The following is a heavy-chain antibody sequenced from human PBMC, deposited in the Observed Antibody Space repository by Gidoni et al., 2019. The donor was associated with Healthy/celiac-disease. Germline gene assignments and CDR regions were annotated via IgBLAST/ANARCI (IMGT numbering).Heavy chain of an antibody. D-gene: IGHD3-10*01. V-gene: IGHV4-39*01. J-gene: IGHJ4*02. CDR2: IYYSGST. CDR3: AGRTYGSGELDY. CDR1: GGSISSSSYY. Sequence: QLQLQESGPGLVKPSETLSLTCTVSGGSISSSSYYWGWIRQPPGKGLEWIGSIYYSGSTYYNPSLKSRVTISVDTSKNQFSLKLSSVTAADTAVYYCAGRTYGSGELDYWGQGTLVTVSS.